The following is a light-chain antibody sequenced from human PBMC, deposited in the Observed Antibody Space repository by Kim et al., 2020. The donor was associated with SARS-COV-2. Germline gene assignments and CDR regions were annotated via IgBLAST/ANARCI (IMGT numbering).Light chain of an antibody. CDR3: SSYAGSNILL. V-gene: IGLV2-8*01. J-gene: IGLJ3*02. Sequence: SDLTQPPSASGSPGQSVTIPCTGTSSDVGGYNYVSWYQQHPGKAPKLMIYEVSKRPSGVPDRFSGSKSGNTASLTVSGLQAEDEAEYYCSSYAGSNILLFGPGTQLTVL. CDR1: SSDVGGYNY. CDR2: EVS.